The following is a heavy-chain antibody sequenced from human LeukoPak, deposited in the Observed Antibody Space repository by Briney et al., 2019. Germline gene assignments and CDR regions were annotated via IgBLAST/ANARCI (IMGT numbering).Heavy chain of an antibody. CDR1: GFTFSSYA. D-gene: IGHD6-19*01. V-gene: IGHV3-23*01. CDR3: AKHREWLVHNWFDP. J-gene: IGHJ5*02. CDR2: ISGSGGST. Sequence: GGSLRLSCAASGFTFSSYAMSWVRQAPGKGLEWASAISGSGGSTYYADSVKGRFTISRDNSKNTLYLQMNSLRAEDTAVYYCAKHREWLVHNWFDPWGQGTLVTVSS.